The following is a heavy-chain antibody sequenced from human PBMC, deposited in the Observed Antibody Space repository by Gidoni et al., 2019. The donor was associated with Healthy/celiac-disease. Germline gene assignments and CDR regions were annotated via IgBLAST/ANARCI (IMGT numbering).Heavy chain of an antibody. D-gene: IGHD4-17*01. CDR1: GGSISSSSYY. CDR2: IYYSGST. V-gene: IGHV4-39*07. CDR3: ASLSTVTSRVGY. J-gene: IGHJ4*02. Sequence: QLQLQESGPGLVKPSETLSLTCTVPGGSISSSSYYWGWIRQPPGKGLEWIGSIYYSGSTYYNPSLKSRVTISVDTSKNQFSLKLSSVTAADTAVYYCASLSTVTSRVGYWGQGTLVTVSS.